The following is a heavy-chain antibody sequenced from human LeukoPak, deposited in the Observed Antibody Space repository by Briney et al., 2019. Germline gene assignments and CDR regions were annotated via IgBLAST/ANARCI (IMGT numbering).Heavy chain of an antibody. Sequence: GGSLRLSCAASGFTFDDYGMSWVRQAPGKGLEWVSGINWNGGSTGYADSVKGRFTISRDNAKNSLYLQMNSLRAEDTAVYYCAKDRGMFLVGYLDYWGQGTLVTVSS. D-gene: IGHD2-15*01. J-gene: IGHJ4*02. V-gene: IGHV3-20*04. CDR2: INWNGGST. CDR3: AKDRGMFLVGYLDY. CDR1: GFTFDDYG.